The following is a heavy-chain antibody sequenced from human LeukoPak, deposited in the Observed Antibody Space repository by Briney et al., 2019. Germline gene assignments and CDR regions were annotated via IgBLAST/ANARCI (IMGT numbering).Heavy chain of an antibody. V-gene: IGHV3-23*01. CDR1: GFTFSSHA. D-gene: IGHD5-12*01. CDR2: ISGDGGYT. CDR3: AQSGYSGYDYPS. J-gene: IGHJ5*02. Sequence: PGGSLRLSCAASGFTFSSHAMAWVRQAPGKGPEWVSVISGDGGYTSYGDSVKGRFTISRDNSKNTLYLQMNSLRVEDAAVYYCAQSGYSGYDYPSWGQGTLVTVSS.